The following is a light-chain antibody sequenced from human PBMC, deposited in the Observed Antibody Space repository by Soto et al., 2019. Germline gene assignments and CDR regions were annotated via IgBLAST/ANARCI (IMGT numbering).Light chain of an antibody. V-gene: IGLV2-14*03. CDR2: DVS. CDR1: SSDVGGYNY. CDR3: SSYTSSSKV. J-gene: IGLJ2*01. Sequence: QSALTQPASVSGSPGQSITISCTGTSSDVGGYNYVPWYQQHPGKAPKLMIHDVSNRPSGVSIRFSGSKSGNTASLTISGLQAEDEADYYCSSYTSSSKVFGGGTKVTVL.